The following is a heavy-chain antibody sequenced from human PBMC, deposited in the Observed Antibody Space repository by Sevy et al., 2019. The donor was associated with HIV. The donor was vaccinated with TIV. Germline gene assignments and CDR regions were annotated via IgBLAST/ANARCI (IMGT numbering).Heavy chain of an antibody. Sequence: GGSLRLSCAATGFTFSNYAMHWVRQAPGKGLEWVAIIWSDGAYQYHGDSVKGRFTISRDNSKNTLYLQMNDVRVEDTAVYYCARGGYYYDNAAYYALDSWGQGTLVTVSS. J-gene: IGHJ4*02. CDR1: GFTFSNYA. CDR2: IWSDGAYQ. CDR3: ARGGYYYDNAAYYALDS. V-gene: IGHV3-33*01. D-gene: IGHD3-22*01.